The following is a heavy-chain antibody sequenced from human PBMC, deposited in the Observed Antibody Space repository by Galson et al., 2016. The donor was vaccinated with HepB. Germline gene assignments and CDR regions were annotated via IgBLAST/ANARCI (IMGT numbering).Heavy chain of an antibody. CDR2: LYADGKT. D-gene: IGHD3-3*01. CDR1: GFSVSSDY. J-gene: IGHJ6*04. Sequence: LRLSCAASGFSVSSDYMSWVRQAPGKGLEWISVLYADGKTRYADPVTGRLTISRVTSKNILFLDMNGLRVEDTAVYYCAREFRDTISGVPSRVDVWGKGTTVIVSS. V-gene: IGHV3-53*01. CDR3: AREFRDTISGVPSRVDV.